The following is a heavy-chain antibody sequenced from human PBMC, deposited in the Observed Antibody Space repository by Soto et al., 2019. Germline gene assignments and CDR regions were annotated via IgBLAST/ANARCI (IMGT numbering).Heavy chain of an antibody. D-gene: IGHD3-16*01. Sequence: GGSLRLSCAASGFTFSSYGMHWVRQAPGKGLEWVAVIWYDGSNKYYADSVKGRFTISRDNSKSTLYLQMNSLRAEDTAVYYCARDGGRGDSPLDVWGQGTTVTVSS. CDR1: GFTFSSYG. CDR3: ARDGGRGDSPLDV. J-gene: IGHJ6*02. V-gene: IGHV3-33*01. CDR2: IWYDGSNK.